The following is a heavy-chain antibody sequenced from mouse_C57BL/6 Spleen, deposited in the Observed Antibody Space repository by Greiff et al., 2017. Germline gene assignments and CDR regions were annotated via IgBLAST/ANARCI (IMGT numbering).Heavy chain of an antibody. Sequence: VKLMESGAELARPGASVKMSCKASGYTFTSYTMHWVKPRPGQGLEWIGYINPSSGYTKYNQKFKDKATLTADKSSSTAYMQLSSLTSEDSAVYYCATNWAFDVWGTGTTVTVSS. CDR3: ATNWAFDV. CDR2: INPSSGYT. V-gene: IGHV1-4*01. J-gene: IGHJ1*03. CDR1: GYTFTSYT.